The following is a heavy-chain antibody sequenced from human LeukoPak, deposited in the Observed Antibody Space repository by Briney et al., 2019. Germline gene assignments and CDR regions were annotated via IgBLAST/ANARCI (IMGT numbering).Heavy chain of an antibody. CDR1: GGSISSYY. D-gene: IGHD6-19*01. V-gene: IGHV4-4*07. Sequence: SETLSLTCTVSGGSISSYYWSWIRQPAGKGLEWIGRIYTSGSTNYNPSLKSRVTMSVDTSKNQFSLKLSSVTAADTAMYYCARYIAVAGHGDYWGQGTLVTVSS. J-gene: IGHJ4*02. CDR2: IYTSGST. CDR3: ARYIAVAGHGDY.